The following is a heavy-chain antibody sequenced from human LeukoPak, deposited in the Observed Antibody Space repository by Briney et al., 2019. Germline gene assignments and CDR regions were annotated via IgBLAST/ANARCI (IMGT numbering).Heavy chain of an antibody. CDR2: LAYVETFI. V-gene: IGHV3-30*01. CDR3: AREADGFDI. J-gene: IGHJ3*02. Sequence: PGWSLRLSCSASGFTFSRYTMHWVRPAPGKGLEGVALLAYVETFITYSVSVKGRFSISRDTAKTTLDLQMNSLATEDTALYYCAREADGFDIWGQGTMVTVSS. CDR1: GFTFSRYT.